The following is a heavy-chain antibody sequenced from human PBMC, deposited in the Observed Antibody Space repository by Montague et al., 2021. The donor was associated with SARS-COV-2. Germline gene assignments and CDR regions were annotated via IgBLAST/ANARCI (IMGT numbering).Heavy chain of an antibody. D-gene: IGHD5-24*01. CDR3: AGLGVQLLGGYYFDY. J-gene: IGHJ4*02. Sequence: ETLSLTCTVSGGSISSYYWSWIRQPPGKGLERIGYIYYSGSTNCNPSLKSRVTTSVDTSKNQFSLKLSSVTAADTAVYYCAGLGVQLLGGYYFDYWGQGTLVTVSS. CDR1: GGSISSYY. CDR2: IYYSGST. V-gene: IGHV4-59*08.